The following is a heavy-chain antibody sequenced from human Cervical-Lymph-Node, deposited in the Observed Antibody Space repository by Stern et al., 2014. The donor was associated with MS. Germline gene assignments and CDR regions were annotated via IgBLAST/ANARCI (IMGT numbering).Heavy chain of an antibody. Sequence: QVQLVQSGGGLVKPGGSLRLSCVASGFTFSDYYMSWIRQAPGKGLEWISYISSSGSGVYYEDSVKGRFFISRDNAKNALYLEMNSLRAEDAAVYYCARDDKETYGRDIWGQGTTVTVSS. J-gene: IGHJ6*02. CDR1: GFTFSDYY. CDR3: ARDDKETYGRDI. V-gene: IGHV3-11*01. D-gene: IGHD5-24*01. CDR2: ISSSGSGV.